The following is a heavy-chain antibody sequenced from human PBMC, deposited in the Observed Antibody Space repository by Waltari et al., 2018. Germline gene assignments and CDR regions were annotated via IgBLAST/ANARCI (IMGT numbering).Heavy chain of an antibody. Sequence: QVQLQESGPGLVKPSETLSLTCAVSGYSISSGYYWGWIRQPPGKGLEWIGSIYHSGGTYYNPSLKSRVTISVDTSKNQFSLKLSSVTAADTAVYYCARDCNWNYRGCGAFDIWGQGTMVTVSS. D-gene: IGHD1-7*01. CDR3: ARDCNWNYRGCGAFDI. CDR1: GYSISSGYY. CDR2: IYHSGGT. J-gene: IGHJ3*02. V-gene: IGHV4-38-2*02.